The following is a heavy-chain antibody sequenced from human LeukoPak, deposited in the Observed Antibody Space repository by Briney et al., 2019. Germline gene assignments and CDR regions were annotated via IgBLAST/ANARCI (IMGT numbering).Heavy chain of an antibody. V-gene: IGHV3-20*04. CDR2: INWNGGST. J-gene: IGHJ4*02. Sequence: RPGGSLRLSCAASGFTFDDYGMSWVRQAPGKGLEWVSGINWNGGSTGYADSVKGRFTISRDNAKNSLHLQMNSLRAEDTAVYYCARGLNSYELGRYFDYWGQGTLVTVSS. CDR3: ARGLNSYELGRYFDY. CDR1: GFTFDDYG. D-gene: IGHD5-18*01.